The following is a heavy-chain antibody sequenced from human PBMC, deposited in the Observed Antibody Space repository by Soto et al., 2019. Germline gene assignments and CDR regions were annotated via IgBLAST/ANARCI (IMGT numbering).Heavy chain of an antibody. J-gene: IGHJ4*02. CDR2: INYNGVGT. CDR1: GFTFSTYA. V-gene: IGHV3-23*01. Sequence: GWSLRLSCTGAGFTFSTYAMSWVRQAPGKGLEWVSSINYNGVGTYYADSVQGRFTISRDNSKNTLFLLMNSLRAEDAAIYYCESSESYHKAAYWGQGTLVTSSS. CDR3: ESSESYHKAAY. D-gene: IGHD3-10*01.